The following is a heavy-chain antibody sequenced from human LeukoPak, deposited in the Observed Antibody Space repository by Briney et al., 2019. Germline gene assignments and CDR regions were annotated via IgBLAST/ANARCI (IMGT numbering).Heavy chain of an antibody. Sequence: SETLSLTCAVSGGSISSYYWSWIRQPAGKGLEWIGRIYTSGSTNYNPSLKSRVTISVDTSKNQFSLKLSSVTAADTAVYYCAREVVVPAALTAFDIWGQGTMVTVSS. J-gene: IGHJ3*02. D-gene: IGHD2-2*01. CDR3: AREVVVPAALTAFDI. V-gene: IGHV4-4*07. CDR2: IYTSGST. CDR1: GGSISSYY.